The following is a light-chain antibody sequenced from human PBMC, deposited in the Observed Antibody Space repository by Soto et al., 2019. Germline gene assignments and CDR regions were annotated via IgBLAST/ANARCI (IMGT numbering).Light chain of an antibody. CDR2: GNS. V-gene: IGLV1-40*01. J-gene: IGLJ2*01. Sequence: QSVLTQPPSVSGAPGQRVTISCTGSSSNIGTGYDVHWYQQLPGTAPKLLIYGNSNRPSGVPDRFSGSKSGTSASLAITGLQAEDEADHYCQYYDSNLSVVFGGGTQLTVL. CDR1: SSNIGTGYD. CDR3: QYYDSNLSVV.